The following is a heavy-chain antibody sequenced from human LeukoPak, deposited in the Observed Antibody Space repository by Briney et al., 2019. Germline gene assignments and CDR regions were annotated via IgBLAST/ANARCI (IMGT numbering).Heavy chain of an antibody. D-gene: IGHD2-2*02. CDR3: ARARYCSSNSCYKDY. Sequence: GGSLRLSCAASGLTFSSYWMSWVRQAPGKGLEWVANIKPDGSDKYYVDSVKGRFTISRDNAKNSLYLQMNNLRAEDTAVYYCARARYCSSNSCYKDYWGQGTLVTVSS. V-gene: IGHV3-7*01. CDR2: IKPDGSDK. J-gene: IGHJ4*02. CDR1: GLTFSSYW.